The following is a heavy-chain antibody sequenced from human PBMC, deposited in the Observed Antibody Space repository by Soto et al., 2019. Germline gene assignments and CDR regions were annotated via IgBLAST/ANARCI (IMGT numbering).Heavy chain of an antibody. V-gene: IGHV1-69*01. CDR1: VRTFSSYA. Sequence: QVQLVQSGAEVKKPGSSVKVSCKASVRTFSSYAISWVRQAPGQGLEWMGGNIPIFGTANYAQKFQCRVTITAVESTSKRYMELSSLRCEETAGYYWVREGTVTTAVFDIWGQGTMVTVSS. J-gene: IGHJ3*02. D-gene: IGHD4-17*01. CDR2: NIPIFGTA. CDR3: VREGTVTTAVFDI.